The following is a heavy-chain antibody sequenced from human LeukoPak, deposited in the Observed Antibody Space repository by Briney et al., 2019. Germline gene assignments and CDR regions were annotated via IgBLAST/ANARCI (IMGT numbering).Heavy chain of an antibody. CDR1: GGTFSSYA. V-gene: IGHV1-69*04. CDR2: IIPILGIA. CDR3: ARGGEHWEY. J-gene: IGHJ4*02. D-gene: IGHD1-26*01. Sequence: EASVKVSCKASGGTFSSYAISWVRQAPGEGLEWMGRIIPILGIANYAQKFQGRVTITADKSTSTAYMELSSLRSEDTAVYYCARGGEHWEYWGQGTLVTVSS.